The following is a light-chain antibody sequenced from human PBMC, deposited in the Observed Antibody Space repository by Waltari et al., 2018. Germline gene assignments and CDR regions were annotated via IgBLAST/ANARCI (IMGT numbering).Light chain of an antibody. CDR1: VLTQKY. CDR2: KDS. J-gene: IGLJ2*01. V-gene: IGLV3-27*01. Sequence: SYELTQPSSVSVSPGQTAKIPCSGDVLTQKYARWFQQKPGQAPVLMIYKDSERPSRIPERFSGSSSGATVTLTITRAQVEDEADYYCYSSTDNSGIFGGGTTLTVL. CDR3: YSSTDNSGI.